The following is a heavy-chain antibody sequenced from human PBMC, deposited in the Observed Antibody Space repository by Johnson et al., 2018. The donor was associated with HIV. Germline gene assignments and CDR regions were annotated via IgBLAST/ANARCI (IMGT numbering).Heavy chain of an antibody. CDR3: ARVGAIAAGGAFDI. D-gene: IGHD6-13*01. V-gene: IGHV3-23*04. CDR1: GFTFSSYA. Sequence: EVQLVESGGGVVQPGRSLRLSCAASGFTFSSYAMSWVRQAPGKGLEWVSAISGSGGSTYYADSVKGRFTISRDNAKNSLYLQMNSLRAEATAVYYCARVGAIAAGGAFDIWGQGTMVTVSS. CDR2: ISGSGGST. J-gene: IGHJ3*02.